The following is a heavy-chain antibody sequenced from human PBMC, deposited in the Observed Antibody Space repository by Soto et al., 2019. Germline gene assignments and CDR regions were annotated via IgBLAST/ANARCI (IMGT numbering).Heavy chain of an antibody. D-gene: IGHD4-17*01. J-gene: IGHJ6*02. V-gene: IGHV5-51*01. CDR2: IYPGDSDT. Sequence: GESLKISCKGSGYSFTSYWIGWVRQMPGKGLEWMGIIYPGDSDTRYSPSFQGQVTISADKSISTAYLQWSSLKASDTAMYYSTRGVRWGGRAWSQPYGMDVWGQRATVTVSS. CDR1: GYSFTSYW. CDR3: TRGVRWGGRAWSQPYGMDV.